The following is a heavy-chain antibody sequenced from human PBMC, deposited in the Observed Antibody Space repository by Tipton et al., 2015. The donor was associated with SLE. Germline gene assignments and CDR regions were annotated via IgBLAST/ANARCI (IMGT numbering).Heavy chain of an antibody. CDR2: ISSGGTFI. Sequence: GSLRLSCTASGFTFSSQEMNWVRQAPGKGLEWVSYISSGGTFIHYADAVKGRFTISRDNAKNSLYLQMNSLRAEDTALYYCASARDFWDVWGQGTTVTVSS. CDR3: ASARDFWDV. D-gene: IGHD3-3*01. V-gene: IGHV3-48*03. CDR1: GFTFSSQE. J-gene: IGHJ6*02.